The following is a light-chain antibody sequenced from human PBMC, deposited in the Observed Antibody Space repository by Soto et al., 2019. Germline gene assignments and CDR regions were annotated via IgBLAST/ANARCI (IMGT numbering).Light chain of an antibody. CDR2: GAS. V-gene: IGKV3-20*01. Sequence: EILFTQSPGTLSLSPGERATLSCRASQSVSSSYLAWYQQKPGQAPRLLIYGASSRATGIPDRFSGSGSGTDFTLTISRQEPEDFALYYCQQYGSSPPFTFGQGTKVDIK. CDR1: QSVSSSY. CDR3: QQYGSSPPFT. J-gene: IGKJ1*01.